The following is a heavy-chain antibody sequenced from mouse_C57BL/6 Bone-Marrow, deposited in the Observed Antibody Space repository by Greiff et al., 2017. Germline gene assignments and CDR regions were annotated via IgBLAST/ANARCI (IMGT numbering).Heavy chain of an antibody. CDR3: ARSGYYGSSGHWYFDV. CDR1: GYTFTSYW. CDR2: IDPSDSYT. D-gene: IGHD1-1*01. J-gene: IGHJ1*03. Sequence: VQLQQSGAELVKPGASVKLSCKASGYTFTSYWMQWVKQRPGQGLEWIGEIDPSDSYTNYNQKFKGKATLTVDTSSSAAYMQLSSLTSEDSAVYYCARSGYYGSSGHWYFDVWGTGTTVTVSS. V-gene: IGHV1-50*01.